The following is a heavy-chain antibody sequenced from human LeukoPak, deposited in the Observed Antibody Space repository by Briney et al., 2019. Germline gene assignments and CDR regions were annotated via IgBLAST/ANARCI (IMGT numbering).Heavy chain of an antibody. CDR2: IIPIFGTA. V-gene: IGHV1-69*05. CDR1: GGTFSSYA. J-gene: IGHJ6*03. Sequence: ASVKVSCKASGGTFSSYAISWVRQAPGQGLEWMGGIIPIFGTANYAQKFQGRVTITTDESTSTAYMELSSLRSEDTAVYYCARGGNPITMVRGVMEGYYYMDVWGKGTTVTVSS. CDR3: ARGGNPITMVRGVMEGYYYMDV. D-gene: IGHD3-10*01.